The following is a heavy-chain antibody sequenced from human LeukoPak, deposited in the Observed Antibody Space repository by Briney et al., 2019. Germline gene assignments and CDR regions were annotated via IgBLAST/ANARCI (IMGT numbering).Heavy chain of an antibody. Sequence: ASVRVSCKAFGFSFAAFGFNRGPEAPGQGLQCRGWIRGYNIHTRYEQKFHDRVTMTTDSPTRTVYMELRSMRYDGTALYYCARGTWEAAATPHYFDTWGQGALVLVSS. D-gene: IGHD1-26*01. J-gene: IGHJ4*02. CDR3: ARGTWEAAATPHYFDT. CDR1: GFSFAAFG. V-gene: IGHV1-18*01. CDR2: IRGYNIHT.